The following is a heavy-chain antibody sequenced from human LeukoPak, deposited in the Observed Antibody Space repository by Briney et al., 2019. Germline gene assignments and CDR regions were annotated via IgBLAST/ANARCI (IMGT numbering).Heavy chain of an antibody. J-gene: IGHJ4*02. D-gene: IGHD4-17*01. V-gene: IGHV1-18*01. CDR1: GYTFTSYG. CDR3: ARDLKNYGDHKKALGY. Sequence: ASVTVSCKASGYTFTSYGISWLRQAPGQGLEWVGWISAYNGNTNYSQKLQGRVTMTTDTSTSTAYMELRSLRSDDTAVYYCARDLKNYGDHKKALGYWGQGTLVTVSS. CDR2: ISAYNGNT.